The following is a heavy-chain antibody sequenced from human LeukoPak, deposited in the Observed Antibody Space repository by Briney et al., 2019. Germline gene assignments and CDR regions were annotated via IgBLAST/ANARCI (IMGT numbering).Heavy chain of an antibody. V-gene: IGHV1-2*02. J-gene: IGHJ3*02. D-gene: IGHD2-21*01. Sequence: ASVKVSCKASGYTFTGYYMHWVRQAPGQGLEWMGWINPNSGGTNYAQKFQGRVTMTRDTSISTDYMELSRLRSDDTAVYYCARVLPWGDRSEPRRAFDIWGQGTMVTVSS. CDR1: GYTFTGYY. CDR3: ARVLPWGDRSEPRRAFDI. CDR2: INPNSGGT.